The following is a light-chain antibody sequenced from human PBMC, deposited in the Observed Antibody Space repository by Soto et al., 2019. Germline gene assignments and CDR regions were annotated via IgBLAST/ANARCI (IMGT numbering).Light chain of an antibody. V-gene: IGLV2-11*01. Sequence: QSVLTQPRSVSGSPGQSVTISCTGTSSDVGGYNYVSWYQQHPGKAPKLIICDVNKRPSGVPDRFSGSKSGNTASLTISGLQAEDEADYYCCSYAGTYPWVFGGGTKVTVL. CDR2: DVN. CDR1: SSDVGGYNY. J-gene: IGLJ3*02. CDR3: CSYAGTYPWV.